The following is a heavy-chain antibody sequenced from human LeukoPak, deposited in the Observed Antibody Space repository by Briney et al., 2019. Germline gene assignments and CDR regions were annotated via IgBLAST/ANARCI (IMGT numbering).Heavy chain of an antibody. CDR1: GGTFSSYA. CDR2: IIPIFGTA. CDR3: ATYCSSTSCYGPQFFDY. J-gene: IGHJ4*02. D-gene: IGHD2-2*01. V-gene: IGHV1-69*05. Sequence: GASVEVSCKASGGTFSSYAISWVRQAPGQGLEWMGRIIPIFGTANYAQKFQGRVTITTDESTSTAYMELSSLRSEDTAVYYCATYCSSTSCYGPQFFDYWGQGTLVTVSS.